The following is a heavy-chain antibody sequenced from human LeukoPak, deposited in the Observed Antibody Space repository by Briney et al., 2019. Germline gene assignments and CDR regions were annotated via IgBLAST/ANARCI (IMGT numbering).Heavy chain of an antibody. J-gene: IGHJ6*03. D-gene: IGHD1-26*01. CDR3: ATTAYYYYVDV. V-gene: IGHV4-31*03. CDR2: IYYTGST. Sequence: SETLSLTCTVSAGSVSSGGYYWSWIRQHPERGLEWIGYIYYTGSTYYNPSLESRLTISLDTSTNQFSLKLGSVTAADTAMYYCATTAYYYYVDVWGKGTTVTVSS. CDR1: AGSVSSGGYY.